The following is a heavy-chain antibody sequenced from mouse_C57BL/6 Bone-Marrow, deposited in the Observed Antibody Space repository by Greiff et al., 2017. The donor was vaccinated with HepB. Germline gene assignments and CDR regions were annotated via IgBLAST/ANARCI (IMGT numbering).Heavy chain of an antibody. V-gene: IGHV1-62-2*01. CDR3: ARHEDPAVQGSYAMDY. J-gene: IGHJ4*01. CDR2: FYPGSGSI. CDR1: GYTFTEYT. Sequence: VQLQESGAELVKPGASVKLSCKASGYTFTEYTIHWVKQRSGQGLEWIGWFYPGSGSIKYNEKFKDKATLTADKSSSTVYMELSRLTSEDSAVYFCARHEDPAVQGSYAMDYWGQGTSVTVSS.